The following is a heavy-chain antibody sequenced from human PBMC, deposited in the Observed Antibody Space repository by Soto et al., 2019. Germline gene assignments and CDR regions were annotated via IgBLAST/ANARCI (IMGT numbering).Heavy chain of an antibody. CDR1: GGSFSSTNHY. V-gene: IGHV4-39*02. D-gene: IGHD2-8*02. J-gene: IGHJ4*02. Sequence: SETLSLTCSVSGGSFSSTNHYWGWIRQTPDKDLEWIGSVFYSGSTYYRPSLRGRVNIDVDTSNNQFSLKLTSVTAADTAVYYCARDKITGLFDYWGQGTLVTVSS. CDR2: VFYSGST. CDR3: ARDKITGLFDY.